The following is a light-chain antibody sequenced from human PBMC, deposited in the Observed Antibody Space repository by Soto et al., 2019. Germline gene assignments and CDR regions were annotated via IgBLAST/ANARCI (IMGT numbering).Light chain of an antibody. J-gene: IGLJ1*01. CDR1: SSDIGSYDH. CDR3: ISYTDRHSHL. CDR2: AVS. Sequence: QSALTQPASVSGSPGQSITISCSGTSSDIGSYDHVAWYQQFPGKSPKLIIYAVSDRPSGVSDRFSGSKSGISASLTISGLQTEDEADYYCISYTDRHSHLFGTGTKLTVL. V-gene: IGLV2-14*03.